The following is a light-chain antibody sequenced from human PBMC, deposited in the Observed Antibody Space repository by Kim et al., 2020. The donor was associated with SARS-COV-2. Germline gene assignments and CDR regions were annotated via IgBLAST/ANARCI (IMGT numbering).Light chain of an antibody. V-gene: IGKV1-27*01. CDR1: QGIYKY. Sequence: DIQMTQSPSSLSASVGDRVTITCRASQGIYKYLAWYQQKPGKVPKLLIYDASTLQSGFPSRFSGRGSGTSSTLTISSLQPEDVATYYCQKYDVAPYTFGQGTKLEI. CDR2: DAS. CDR3: QKYDVAPYT. J-gene: IGKJ2*01.